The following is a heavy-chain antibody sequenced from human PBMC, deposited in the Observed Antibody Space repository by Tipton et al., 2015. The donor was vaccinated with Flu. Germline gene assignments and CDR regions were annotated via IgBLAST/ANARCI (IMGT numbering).Heavy chain of an antibody. CDR3: ARSTYYYGSGSSDY. CDR1: GDSISSDFY. CDR2: ISHSGRT. D-gene: IGHD3-10*01. V-gene: IGHV4-38-2*01. Sequence: LRLSCAVSGDSISSDFYRAWIRQFPGKGLEWIGSISHSGRTYYNPSLKSRVTISVDTAKNQFSQRLSSVTAADTAVYYCARSTYYYGSGSSDYWGQGTLVTVSS. J-gene: IGHJ4*02.